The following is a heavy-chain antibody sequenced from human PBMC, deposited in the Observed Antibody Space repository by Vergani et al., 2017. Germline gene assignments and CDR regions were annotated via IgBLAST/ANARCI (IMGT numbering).Heavy chain of an antibody. CDR3: AKANRRYYDFWSGSYYMDV. CDR2: ISYDGSSK. J-gene: IGHJ6*03. CDR1: GFTFSSYG. V-gene: IGHV3-30*18. Sequence: QVQLVESGGGVVQPGRSLRLSCAASGFTFSSYGMHWVRQAPGKGLEWVAVISYDGSSKYYADSVKGRFTISRDNSKNTLYLQMNSLRAEDTAVYYCAKANRRYYDFWSGSYYMDVWGKGTTVTVSS. D-gene: IGHD3-3*01.